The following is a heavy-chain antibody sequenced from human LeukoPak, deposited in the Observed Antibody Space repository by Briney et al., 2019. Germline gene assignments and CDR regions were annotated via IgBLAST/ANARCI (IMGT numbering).Heavy chain of an antibody. J-gene: IGHJ4*02. CDR2: INHSGST. CDR1: GGSFSGYY. Sequence: SETLSLTCAVYGGSFSGYYWSWIRQPPGKGLEWIGEINHSGSTNYNPSLKSRVTISVDTSKNQFSLKLSSVTAADTAVYYCARGKGNDYDSSGYYSFDYWGQGTLVTVSS. V-gene: IGHV4-34*01. CDR3: ARGKGNDYDSSGYYSFDY. D-gene: IGHD3-22*01.